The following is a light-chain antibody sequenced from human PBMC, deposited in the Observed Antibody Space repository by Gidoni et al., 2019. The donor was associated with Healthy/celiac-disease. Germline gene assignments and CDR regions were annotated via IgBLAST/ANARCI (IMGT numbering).Light chain of an antibody. CDR3: MQGTHWPPDT. Sequence: DVVMTQSPLSLPVTLGQPASISCRSSQSLVYRDGNTYLNWCQQRPGQSPRRLLSKFSNRDSGVPDRFSGSGSGTDFTPKISRVEAEDVVVYYCMQGTHWPPDTFXGXTKVEIK. V-gene: IGKV2-30*01. CDR1: QSLVYRDGNTY. J-gene: IGKJ4*01. CDR2: KFS.